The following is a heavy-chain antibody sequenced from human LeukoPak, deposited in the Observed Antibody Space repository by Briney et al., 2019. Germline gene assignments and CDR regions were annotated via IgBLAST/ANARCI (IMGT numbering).Heavy chain of an antibody. CDR2: INTNTGNP. CDR1: GYTFTSYG. V-gene: IGHV7-4-1*02. D-gene: IGHD3-22*01. J-gene: IGHJ4*02. CDR3: ARDHTVRYYYDATDPGFDY. Sequence: ASVKVSCKASGYTFTSYGISWVRQAPGQGLEWMGWINTNTGNPTYAQGFTGRFVFSLDTSVSTAYLQISSLKAEDTAVYYCARDHTVRYYYDATDPGFDYWGQGTLVTVSS.